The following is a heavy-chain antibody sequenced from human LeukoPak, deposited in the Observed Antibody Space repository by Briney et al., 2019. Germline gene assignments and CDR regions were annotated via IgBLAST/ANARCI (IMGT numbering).Heavy chain of an antibody. CDR1: GYTFTSYY. D-gene: IGHD2-2*01. V-gene: IGHV1-46*01. CDR3: ARTPSIVVVPAAIYYFDY. J-gene: IGHJ4*02. CDR2: INPSGGST. Sequence: ASVKVSCKASGYTFTSYYMYWVRQAPGRGLEWMGIINPSGGSTSYAQKFQGRVTMTRDTSTSTAYMELRSLRSDGTAVYYCARTPSIVVVPAAIYYFDYWGQGTLVTVSS.